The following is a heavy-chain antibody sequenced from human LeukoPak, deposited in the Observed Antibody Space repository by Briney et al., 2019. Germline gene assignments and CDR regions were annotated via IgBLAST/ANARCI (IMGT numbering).Heavy chain of an antibody. D-gene: IGHD3-10*01. J-gene: IGHJ4*02. CDR2: IYYSGNT. CDR1: GGSISSYY. Sequence: SETLSLTCTVSGGSISSYYWSWIRQPPGKGLEWIGYIYYSGNTNYNPSLKSRVTISVDTSKNQFSLKLSSVTAADTAVYYCARGGVEVRGVIITLPNYWGQGTLVTVSS. CDR3: ARGGVEVRGVIITLPNY. V-gene: IGHV4-59*01.